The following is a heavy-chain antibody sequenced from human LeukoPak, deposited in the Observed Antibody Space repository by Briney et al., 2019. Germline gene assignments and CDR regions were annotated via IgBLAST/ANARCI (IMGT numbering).Heavy chain of an antibody. CDR1: GGSISSSSYY. CDR2: IYYSGST. V-gene: IGHV4-61*05. J-gene: IGHJ5*02. CDR3: ATSWDHSSSWYNWFDP. Sequence: SETLSLTCTVSGGSISSSSYYWGWIRQPPGKGLEWIGYIYYSGSTNYNPSLKSRVTISVDTSKKQFSLKLTSVTAADTAVYYCATSWDHSSSWYNWFDPWGQGTLVTVSS. D-gene: IGHD6-13*01.